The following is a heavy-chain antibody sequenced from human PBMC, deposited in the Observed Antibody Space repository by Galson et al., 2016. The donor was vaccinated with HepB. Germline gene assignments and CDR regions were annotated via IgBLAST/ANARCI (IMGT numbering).Heavy chain of an antibody. D-gene: IGHD3/OR15-3a*01. V-gene: IGHV1-8*01. CDR1: GYTFTTYD. CDR2: MTPNSGDT. CDR3: VRNLPHTVDFVP. Sequence: SVKVSCKASGYTFTTYDINWVRQAPGQGLEWLGGMTPNSGDTGYALKFQGRVTMTRDTSISTAYMDLSSLISEDTAVYYCVRNLPHTVDFVPWGQGTLVTVSS. J-gene: IGHJ5*02.